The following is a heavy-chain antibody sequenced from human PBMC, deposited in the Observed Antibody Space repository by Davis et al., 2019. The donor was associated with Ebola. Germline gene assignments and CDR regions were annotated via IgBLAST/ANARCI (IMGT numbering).Heavy chain of an antibody. Sequence: PGGSLRLSCKGSGYSFTSYWIGWVRQMPGKGLEWMGIIYPGDSDTRYSPSFQGQVTISADKSISTAYLQWSSLKASDTAMYYCARQYSSSWYFGWDGGYWGQGTLVTVSS. CDR2: IYPGDSDT. D-gene: IGHD6-13*01. J-gene: IGHJ4*02. CDR3: ARQYSSSWYFGWDGGY. V-gene: IGHV5-51*01. CDR1: GYSFTSYW.